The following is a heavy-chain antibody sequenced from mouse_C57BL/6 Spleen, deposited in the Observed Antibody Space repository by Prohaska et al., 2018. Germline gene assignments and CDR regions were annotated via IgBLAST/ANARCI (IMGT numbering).Heavy chain of an antibody. CDR2: INPNNGGT. Sequence: HGKSLEWIGDINPNNGGTIYNQKFKGKATLTVDKSSSTAYMELRSLTSEDTAVYYCARTHYYGSSHWYFDVWGTGTTVTVSS. CDR3: ARTHYYGSSHWYFDV. J-gene: IGHJ1*03. D-gene: IGHD1-1*01. V-gene: IGHV1-18*01.